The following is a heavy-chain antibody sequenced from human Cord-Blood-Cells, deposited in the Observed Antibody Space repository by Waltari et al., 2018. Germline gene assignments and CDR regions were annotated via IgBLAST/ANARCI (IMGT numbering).Heavy chain of an antibody. CDR2: IYYSGRT. CDR3: ARHSNVLRYFDWLYYYYYGMDV. J-gene: IGHJ6*02. CDR1: GGSISSSSYY. Sequence: QLQLQESGPGLVKPSETLSLTCTVSGGSISSSSYYGGWIRQPPGKGLEWIGSIYYSGRTYYNPSLKSRVTISVDTSKNQFSLKLSSVTAADTAVYYCARHSNVLRYFDWLYYYYYGMDVWGQGTTVTVSS. D-gene: IGHD3-9*01. V-gene: IGHV4-39*01.